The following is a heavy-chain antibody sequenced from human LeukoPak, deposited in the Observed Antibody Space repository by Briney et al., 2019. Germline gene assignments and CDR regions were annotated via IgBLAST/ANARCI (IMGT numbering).Heavy chain of an antibody. CDR1: GFTFDEYA. J-gene: IGHJ3*01. V-gene: IGHV3-9*01. D-gene: IGHD1-26*01. CDR2: ISYSSGSI. CDR3: AKDRGGSSELGDAFDV. Sequence: RGGSLRLSCAASGFTFDEYAMHWVRQAPGKGLEWVSGISYSSGSIGYVDSVKGRFTISRDNAKNSLYLQMNSLGVEDTALYYCAKDRGGSSELGDAFDVWGQGTMVRVSS.